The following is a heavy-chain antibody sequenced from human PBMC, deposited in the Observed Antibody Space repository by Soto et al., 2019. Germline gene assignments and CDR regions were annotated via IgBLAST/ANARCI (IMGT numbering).Heavy chain of an antibody. CDR1: GFSFHTYA. CDR3: AKDLRDWGFFDY. V-gene: IGHV3-23*01. Sequence: GGSLRLSCAASGFSFHTYAMGWVRQAPGKGPEWVSSLSGSGGSTNYADSVKGRFTISRDNSKDILYLQMNNLRAEDTAMYYCAKDLRDWGFFDYWGLGTLVTVSS. D-gene: IGHD3-16*01. J-gene: IGHJ4*02. CDR2: LSGSGGST.